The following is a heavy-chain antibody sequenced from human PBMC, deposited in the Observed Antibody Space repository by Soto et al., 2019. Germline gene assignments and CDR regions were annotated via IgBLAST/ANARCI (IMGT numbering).Heavy chain of an antibody. J-gene: IGHJ4*02. Sequence: QVQLQQWGAGLLKPSETLSLTCAVYGGSFSGYYWSWIRQPPGKGLEWIGEINHSGSTNYNPSLKGRVTIAXXPXKXXFSLKLSSVTASDTAVYYCARGRSGWYHSPSPFDYWGQGTLVTVSS. V-gene: IGHV4-34*01. CDR2: INHSGST. D-gene: IGHD6-19*01. CDR3: ARGRSGWYHSPSPFDY. CDR1: GGSFSGYY.